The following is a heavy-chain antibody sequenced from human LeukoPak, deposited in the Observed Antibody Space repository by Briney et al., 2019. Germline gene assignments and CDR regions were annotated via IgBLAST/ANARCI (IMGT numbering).Heavy chain of an antibody. V-gene: IGHV1-69*04. CDR3: ARGVEQSPLPPSDAFDI. J-gene: IGHJ3*02. CDR2: IIPILGIA. CDR1: GGTFSSYA. D-gene: IGHD3-10*01. Sequence: GSSVKVSCKASGGTFSSYAISWVRQAPGQGLEWMGRIIPILGIANYAQKFQGRVTITADKSTSTAYMELSSLRSEDTAVYYCARGVEQSPLPPSDAFDIWGQGTMVTVSS.